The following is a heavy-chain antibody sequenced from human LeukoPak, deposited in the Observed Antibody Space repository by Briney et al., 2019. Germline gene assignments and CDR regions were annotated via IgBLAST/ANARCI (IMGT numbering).Heavy chain of an antibody. V-gene: IGHV3-23*01. Sequence: GGSLRLSCAASGFTFSSYAMSWVRQAPGKGLEWVSAISGSGGSTYYADSVKGRFTISRDNSKNTLYLQMNSQRAEDTAVYYCAKDSIQLWYTPLWRYWGQGTLVTVSS. CDR3: AKDSIQLWYTPLWRY. CDR1: GFTFSSYA. CDR2: ISGSGGST. D-gene: IGHD5-18*01. J-gene: IGHJ4*02.